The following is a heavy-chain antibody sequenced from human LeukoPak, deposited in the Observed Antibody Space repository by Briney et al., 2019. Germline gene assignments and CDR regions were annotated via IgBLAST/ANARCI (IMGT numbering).Heavy chain of an antibody. CDR2: ISAYNGNT. D-gene: IGHD3-22*01. CDR3: ARENYDSSGLMYYYYYYGMDV. Sequence: ASVKVSCKASGYTFTSYGISWVRQAPGQGLEWMGWISAYNGNTNYAQKLQGRVTMTTDTSTSTAYMELRSLRSDDTAVYYCARENYDSSGLMYYYYYYGMDVWGQGTLVTVSS. V-gene: IGHV1-18*01. CDR1: GYTFTSYG. J-gene: IGHJ6*02.